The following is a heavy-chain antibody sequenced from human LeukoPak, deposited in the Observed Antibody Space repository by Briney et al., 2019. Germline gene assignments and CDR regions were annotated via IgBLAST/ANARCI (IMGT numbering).Heavy chain of an antibody. Sequence: ASVKVSCKASGYIFTSYYMHWVRQAPGQGLEWMGIINPSGGSTSYAQKFQGRVTMTRDTSTSTVYMELSSLRSEDTAVYYCARYCGGDCYPYYYMDVWGKGTTVTVSS. D-gene: IGHD2-21*01. CDR1: GYIFTSYY. V-gene: IGHV1-46*01. J-gene: IGHJ6*03. CDR2: INPSGGST. CDR3: ARYCGGDCYPYYYMDV.